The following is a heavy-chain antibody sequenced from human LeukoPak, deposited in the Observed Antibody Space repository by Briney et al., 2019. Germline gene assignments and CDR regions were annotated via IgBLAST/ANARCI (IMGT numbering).Heavy chain of an antibody. CDR3: ASEYYYDSSGYYC. CDR1: GGSFSGYY. J-gene: IGHJ4*02. V-gene: IGHV4-34*01. CDR2: INHSGST. D-gene: IGHD3-22*01. Sequence: PETLSLTCAVYGGSFSGYYWSWIRQPPGKGPEWIGEINHSGSTNYNPSLKSRVTISVDTSKNQFSLKLSSVTAADTAVYYCASEYYYDSSGYYCWGQGTLVTVSS.